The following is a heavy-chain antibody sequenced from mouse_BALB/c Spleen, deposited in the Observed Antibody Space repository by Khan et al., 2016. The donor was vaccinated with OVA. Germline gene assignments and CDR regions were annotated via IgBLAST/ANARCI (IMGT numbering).Heavy chain of an antibody. CDR3: ARGRAAYYRNDGGAMEY. Sequence: QIQLVQSGPELKKPGETVRISCKASGYTFTTAGIQWVQKMPGKGLKWIGWINTHSGVPKYAEDFKGRFAFSLEISVNTAYLQLTNLNNEDTATYFCARGRAAYYRNDGGAMEYWGQGTSVTVSS. CDR2: INTHSGVP. V-gene: IGHV9-4*02. CDR1: GYTFTTAG. D-gene: IGHD2-14*01. J-gene: IGHJ4*01.